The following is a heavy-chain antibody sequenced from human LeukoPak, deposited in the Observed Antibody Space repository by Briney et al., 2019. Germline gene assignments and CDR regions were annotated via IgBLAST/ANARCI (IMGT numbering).Heavy chain of an antibody. Sequence: ASETLSLTCTVSGGSISSYYWSWIRQPPGKGLEWIGYIYYSGSTNYNPSLKSRVTISVDTSKNQFSLKLSSVTAADTAVYYCARHERMGATLDAFDIWGQGTMVTVSS. CDR1: GGSISSYY. J-gene: IGHJ3*02. V-gene: IGHV4-59*08. CDR2: IYYSGST. CDR3: ARHERMGATLDAFDI. D-gene: IGHD1-26*01.